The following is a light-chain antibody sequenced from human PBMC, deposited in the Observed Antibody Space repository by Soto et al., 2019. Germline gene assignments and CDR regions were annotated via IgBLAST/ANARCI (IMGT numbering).Light chain of an antibody. CDR3: QQYSKWPIT. J-gene: IGKJ5*01. CDR2: GIS. V-gene: IGKV3-15*01. Sequence: MVMTQSPAILSVSPGESATLSCRASQSVNSNYLAWYQQHPGQPPRLLIYGISTRATGIPDRLSGSGSGTEFSLTISSLESEDFAVYYCQQYSKWPITFGQGTRLEIK. CDR1: QSVNSN.